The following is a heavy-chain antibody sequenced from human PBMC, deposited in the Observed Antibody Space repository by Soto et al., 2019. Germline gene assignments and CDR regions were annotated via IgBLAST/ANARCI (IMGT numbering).Heavy chain of an antibody. CDR3: GRGRSGQIVVFY. CDR2: IGPESGAT. J-gene: IGHJ4*02. Sequence: ASVKVSCKASGYTFTGHDIHWVRQAPEQGPEWMGEIGPESGATRYAQKFQGRVTMTRDTSITTVYMELKNLSPDDTAVYYCGRGRSGQIVVFYWGQGTPVTVSS. D-gene: IGHD1-26*01. V-gene: IGHV1-2*02. CDR1: GYTFTGHD.